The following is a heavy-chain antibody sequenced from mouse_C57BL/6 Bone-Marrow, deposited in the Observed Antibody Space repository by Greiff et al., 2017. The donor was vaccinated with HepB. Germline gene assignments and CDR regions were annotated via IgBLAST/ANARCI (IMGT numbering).Heavy chain of an antibody. CDR1: GYTFTSYW. J-gene: IGHJ1*03. D-gene: IGHD4-1*01. V-gene: IGHV1-55*01. CDR2: IYPGSGST. Sequence: QVQLQQPGAELVKPGASVKMSCKASGYTFTSYWITGVKQRPGQGLEWIGDIYPGSGSTNYNEKFKSKATLTVDTSSSTAYMQLSSLTSEDSAVYYCARGTGTDWYFDVWGTGTTVTVSS. CDR3: ARGTGTDWYFDV.